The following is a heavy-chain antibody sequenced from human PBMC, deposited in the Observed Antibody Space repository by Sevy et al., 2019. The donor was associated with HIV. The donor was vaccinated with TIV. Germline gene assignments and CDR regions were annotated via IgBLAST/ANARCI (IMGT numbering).Heavy chain of an antibody. CDR1: GFTFSSYA. J-gene: IGHJ4*02. CDR2: ISGSGGST. CDR3: AKDYRADGYNLYYFDY. V-gene: IGHV3-23*01. D-gene: IGHD5-12*01. Sequence: RGSLRLSCAASGFTFSSYAMSWVRQAPGKGLEWVSAISGSGGSTYYADSVKGRFTISRDNSKNTLYLQMNSLRAEDTAVYYCAKDYRADGYNLYYFDYWGQGTLVTVSS.